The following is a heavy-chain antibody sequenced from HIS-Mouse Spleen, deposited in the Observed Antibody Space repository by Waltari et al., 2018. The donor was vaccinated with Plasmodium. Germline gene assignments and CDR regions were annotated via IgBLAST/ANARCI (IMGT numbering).Heavy chain of an antibody. CDR1: GYTFTGSY. CDR2: SNPNSGGT. J-gene: IGHJ1*01. CDR3: ARVLGYKAAAGTFVEYFQH. V-gene: IGHV1-2*02. Sequence: QVQLVQSGAEVKKPGASVKVSCKASGYTFTGSYMHWVRQAPGQGLEWIGWSNPNSGGTNYAQKFQGRVTMTRDTAISTAYMELSRLRSDDTAVYYCARVLGYKAAAGTFVEYFQHWGQGTLVTVSS. D-gene: IGHD6-13*01.